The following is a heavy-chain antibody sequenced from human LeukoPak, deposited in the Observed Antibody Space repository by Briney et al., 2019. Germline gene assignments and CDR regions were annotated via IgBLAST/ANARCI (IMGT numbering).Heavy chain of an antibody. V-gene: IGHV3-11*01. D-gene: IGHD6-19*01. CDR1: GFTFSDYY. Sequence: GGSLRLSCAASGFTFSDYYMSWIRQAPGKGLEWVSYISSSGSTIYYADSVKGRFTISRDNAKNSLYLQMNSLRAEDTAVYYCARVRLLASGWRTLMSAFDIWGQGTMVTVSS. CDR3: ARVRLLASGWRTLMSAFDI. CDR2: ISSSGSTI. J-gene: IGHJ3*02.